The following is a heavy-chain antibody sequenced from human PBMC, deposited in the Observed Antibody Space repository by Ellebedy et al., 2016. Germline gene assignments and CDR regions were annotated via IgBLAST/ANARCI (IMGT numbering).Heavy chain of an antibody. CDR2: IYGNDDK. Sequence: SGPTLVKPTQTLTLTCSFSGFSLRTSGVGVGWIRQPPGKALEWLAFIYGNDDKRYSPSLKSRLTITKDTSKNQVVLTMTNMDPVDTATYYCAHRTTVTSVDYWGQGTLVTVSS. V-gene: IGHV2-5*01. D-gene: IGHD4-11*01. CDR3: AHRTTVTSVDY. J-gene: IGHJ4*02. CDR1: GFSLRTSGVG.